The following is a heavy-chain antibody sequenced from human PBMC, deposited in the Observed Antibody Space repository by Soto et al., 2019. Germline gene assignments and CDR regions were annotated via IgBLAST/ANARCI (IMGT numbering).Heavy chain of an antibody. CDR3: ARGISTTRYYYYYGMDV. CDR2: INPSGGIT. CDR1: GYTLTSYY. D-gene: IGHD2-2*01. V-gene: IGHV1-46*01. J-gene: IGHJ6*02. Sequence: ASVKVSCKASGYTLTSYYLHWVRQAPGQGPEWMGIINPSGGITNDAQKFQDRVTMTSDTSTSTVYMELSSLRSEDTAVYYCARGISTTRYYYYYGMDVWGQGTTVAVSS.